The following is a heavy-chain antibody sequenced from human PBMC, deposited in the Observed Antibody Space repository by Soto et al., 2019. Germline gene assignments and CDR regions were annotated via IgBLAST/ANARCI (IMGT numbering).Heavy chain of an antibody. Sequence: GESLKISCKGSGYIFTNYWIGWVRQMPGKGLEWMGIIYCGDSDTRYSPSFQGQVTISADKSVSTAYLQWTTLKASETAIYYCARIQDGGAVVAHYWGQGNLVTVSS. CDR1: GYIFTNYW. D-gene: IGHD6-19*01. J-gene: IGHJ4*02. CDR3: ARIQDGGAVVAHY. CDR2: IYCGDSDT. V-gene: IGHV5-51*01.